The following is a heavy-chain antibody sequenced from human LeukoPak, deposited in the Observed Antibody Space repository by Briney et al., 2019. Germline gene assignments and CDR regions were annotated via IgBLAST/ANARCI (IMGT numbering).Heavy chain of an antibody. CDR2: INPNSGIT. J-gene: IGHJ3*01. CDR3: ARTFYYDPKGGGGAFDL. V-gene: IGHV1-18*01. CDR1: GYTFTSYG. D-gene: IGHD3-22*01. Sequence: ASVKVSCKASGYTFTSYGISWVRQAPGQGLEWMGWINPNSGITNYLQKLQGRVTMTRDTSISTIYLELSRLRSDDTALYYCARTFYYDPKGGGGAFDLWGQGTMVTVSS.